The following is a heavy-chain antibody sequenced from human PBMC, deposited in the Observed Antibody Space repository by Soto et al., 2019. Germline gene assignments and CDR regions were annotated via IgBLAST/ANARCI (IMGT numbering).Heavy chain of an antibody. J-gene: IGHJ5*02. CDR3: AKGKSTGDIDWFDP. D-gene: IGHD3-10*01. CDR1: GFTFSSYA. Sequence: GGSLRLSCAASGFTFSSYAMAWVRQAPGKGLEWVSTLIGGHYGTAYSYSVKGRFTVSRDNSKNCLYLQMNSLGVEDTAMYFCAKGKSTGDIDWFDPWGQGSLVTVSS. CDR2: LIGGHYGT. V-gene: IGHV3-23*01.